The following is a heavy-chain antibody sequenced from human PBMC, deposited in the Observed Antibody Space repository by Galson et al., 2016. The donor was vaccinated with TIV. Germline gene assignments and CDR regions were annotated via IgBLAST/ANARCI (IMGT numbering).Heavy chain of an antibody. CDR2: IKQDGTDQ. V-gene: IGHV3-7*01. D-gene: IGHD4-17*01. Sequence: SLRLSCAASGFTFSTYWMSWVRQAPGEGLQWVANIKQDGTDQNYVDSVKGRFSISRDNAKNSLFLQMNTLRPEDTAVYYCARDLDDYGAHSALDDWGQGNLVTVSS. CDR3: ARDLDDYGAHSALDD. CDR1: GFTFSTYW. J-gene: IGHJ4*02.